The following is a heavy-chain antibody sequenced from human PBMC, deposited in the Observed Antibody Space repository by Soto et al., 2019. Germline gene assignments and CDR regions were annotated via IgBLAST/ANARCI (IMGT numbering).Heavy chain of an antibody. J-gene: IGHJ6*02. V-gene: IGHV3-30-3*01. Sequence: QAQLVESGGGVVQPGRSLRLSCAASGFTFNIYALHWVRQAPGKGLEWVAVISFDGTKKYYSDSVKGRFTNSRDNLTNTLYLQMNNLRVEDAALYFCAREDDYGYRYINYGLDVWGQGTTVTVSS. CDR3: AREDDYGYRYINYGLDV. CDR2: ISFDGTKK. CDR1: GFTFNIYA. D-gene: IGHD4-17*01.